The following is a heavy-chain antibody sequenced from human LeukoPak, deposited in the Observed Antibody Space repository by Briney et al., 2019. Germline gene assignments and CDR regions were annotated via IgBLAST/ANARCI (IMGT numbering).Heavy chain of an antibody. CDR1: GFTFTTYW. D-gene: IGHD1-26*01. J-gene: IGHJ4*02. Sequence: GGSLRLSCAASGFTFTTYWMAWVRQAPGEGLEWVDNIKEDESAKHQADSVKGRFTISRDNAQNSVYLQMSSLRVEDTAVYYCARDVGGSLDYWGQGTLVTVSS. CDR2: IKEDESAK. V-gene: IGHV3-7*01. CDR3: ARDVGGSLDY.